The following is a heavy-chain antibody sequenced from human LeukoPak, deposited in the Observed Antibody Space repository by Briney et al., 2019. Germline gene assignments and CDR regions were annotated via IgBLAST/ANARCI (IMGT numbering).Heavy chain of an antibody. CDR2: INAGNGNT. D-gene: IGHD3-9*01. J-gene: IGHJ5*02. Sequence: GASVKVSCKASGYTFTTYAMRWVRQAPGQRLEWMGWINAGNGNTKYSQKFQGRVTITRDTSASTAYMELSGLKSEDTAVYYCTRDYDILTGYYSAALNWFDPWGQGTLVTVSS. V-gene: IGHV1-3*01. CDR3: TRDYDILTGYYSAALNWFDP. CDR1: GYTFTTYA.